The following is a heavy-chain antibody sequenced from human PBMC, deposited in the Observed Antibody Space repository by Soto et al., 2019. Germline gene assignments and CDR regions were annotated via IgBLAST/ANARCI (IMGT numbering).Heavy chain of an antibody. CDR2: ISYDGSNK. V-gene: IGHV3-30*18. D-gene: IGHD3-22*01. Sequence: GGSLRLSCAASGFTFSSYGMHWVRQAPGKGLEWVAVISYDGSNKYYADSVKGRFTISRDNSKNTLYLQMNRLRAEDTAVYYCAKDQYYYDSSGYYVSSGAQWHAFDIWGQGTMVTVSS. CDR3: AKDQYYYDSSGYYVSSGAQWHAFDI. CDR1: GFTFSSYG. J-gene: IGHJ3*02.